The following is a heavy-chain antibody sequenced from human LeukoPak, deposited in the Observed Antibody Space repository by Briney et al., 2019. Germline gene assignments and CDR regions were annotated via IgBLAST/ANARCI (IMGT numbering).Heavy chain of an antibody. CDR3: ARARRDQYSSSWYNWFDP. J-gene: IGHJ5*02. D-gene: IGHD6-13*01. Sequence: SVKVSCKATGGTFSSHAISWVRQAPGQGLEWMGGIIPIFGTANYAQKFQGRVTITADEPTSTAYMELSSLRSEDTAVYYCARARRDQYSSSWYNWFDPWGQGTLVTVSS. V-gene: IGHV1-69*13. CDR2: IIPIFGTA. CDR1: GGTFSSHA.